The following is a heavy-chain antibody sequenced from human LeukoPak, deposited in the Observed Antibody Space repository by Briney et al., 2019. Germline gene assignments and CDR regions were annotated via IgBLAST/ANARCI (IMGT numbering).Heavy chain of an antibody. V-gene: IGHV3-21*01. CDR1: GFTFRSYS. CDR3: ARQLSPGAFDI. D-gene: IGHD3-16*02. CDR2: ISSSSSYI. Sequence: GGSLRLSCAASGFTFRSYSMNWVRQAPGTGLEWVSSISSSSSYIYYADSVKGRFTISRDNAKNSLYLQMNSLRAEDTAVYYCARQLSPGAFDIWGQGTMVTVSS. J-gene: IGHJ3*02.